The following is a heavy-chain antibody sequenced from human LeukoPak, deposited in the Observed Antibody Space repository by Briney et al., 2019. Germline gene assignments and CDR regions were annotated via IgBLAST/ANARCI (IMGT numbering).Heavy chain of an antibody. CDR1: GGSISSSSYY. CDR3: AGQGQQLSFDY. J-gene: IGHJ4*02. CDR2: IYYSGST. D-gene: IGHD6-13*01. Sequence: PSETLSLTCTVSGGSISSSSYYWGWIRQPPGKGLEWIGSIYYSGSTYYNPSLKSRVTISVDTSKNQFSLKLSSVTAADTAVYYCAGQGQQLSFDYWGQGTLVTVSS. V-gene: IGHV4-39*01.